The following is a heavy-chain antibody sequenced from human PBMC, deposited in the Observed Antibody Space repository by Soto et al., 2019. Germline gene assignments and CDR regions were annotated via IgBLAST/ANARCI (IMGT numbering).Heavy chain of an antibody. V-gene: IGHV1-69*13. CDR3: ASEPYNFDYAGFNYYFDY. D-gene: IGHD1-20*01. Sequence: SVKVSCKTSGGPFNSFAFSWVRQAPGQGLEWMGGIIPLFGTADYAQRFQGRLTISADESTSTAYMELTSLRSEDTAVYYCASEPYNFDYAGFNYYFDYWGQGTLVTVSS. J-gene: IGHJ4*02. CDR1: GGPFNSFA. CDR2: IIPLFGTA.